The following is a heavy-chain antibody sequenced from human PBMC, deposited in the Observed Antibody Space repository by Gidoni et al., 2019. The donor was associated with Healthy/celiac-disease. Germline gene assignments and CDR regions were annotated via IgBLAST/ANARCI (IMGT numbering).Heavy chain of an antibody. J-gene: IGHJ6*02. CDR1: GGSFSGYY. Sequence: QVQLQQWGAGLLKPSETLSLTCAVYGGSFSGYYWSWIRQPPGKGLEWIGEINHSGSTNYNPSLKSRVTISVDTSKNQFSLKLSSVTAADTAVYYCARLGIAVAGTAGSYYGMDVWGQGTTVTVSS. D-gene: IGHD6-19*01. CDR2: INHSGST. CDR3: ARLGIAVAGTAGSYYGMDV. V-gene: IGHV4-34*01.